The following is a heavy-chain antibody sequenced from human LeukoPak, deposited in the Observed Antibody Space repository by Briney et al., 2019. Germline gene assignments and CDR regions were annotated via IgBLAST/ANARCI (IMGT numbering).Heavy chain of an antibody. Sequence: ASVKVSCKASGGTFSSYAISWVRQAPGQGLEWMAGIIPIFGTANYAQKFQGRVTITTDESTSTAYMELSSLRSEDTAVYYCARDSPMVRGEYLGGYYYYHYMDVWGKGTTVTVSS. CDR3: ARDSPMVRGEYLGGYYYYHYMDV. CDR2: IIPIFGTA. V-gene: IGHV1-69*05. J-gene: IGHJ6*03. CDR1: GGTFSSYA. D-gene: IGHD3-10*01.